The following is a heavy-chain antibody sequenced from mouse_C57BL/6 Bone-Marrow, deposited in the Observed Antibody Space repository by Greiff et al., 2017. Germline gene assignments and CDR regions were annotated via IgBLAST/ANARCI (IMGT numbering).Heavy chain of an antibody. Sequence: EVQVVESGGGLVQPGESLKLSCESNEYEFPSHDMSWVRKTPEKRLELVAAINSDGGSTYYPDTMERRFIISRDNTKKTLYLQMSSLRSEDTALYYCARQVYYYGSSPYWYFDVWGTGTTVTVSS. J-gene: IGHJ1*03. D-gene: IGHD1-1*01. CDR3: ARQVYYYGSSPYWYFDV. V-gene: IGHV5-2*01. CDR1: EYEFPSHD. CDR2: INSDGGST.